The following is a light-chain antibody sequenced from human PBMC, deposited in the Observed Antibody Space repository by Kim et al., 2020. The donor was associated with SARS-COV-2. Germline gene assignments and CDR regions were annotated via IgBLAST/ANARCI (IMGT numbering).Light chain of an antibody. CDR3: QQYGTSPYT. Sequence: LSPGERATPSCRASQSVSSNYLAWYQQAPGQAPRILIYGASNRATGAPDRFSGSGSGTDFTLTIGRLEPEDFAVYYCQQYGTSPYTFGQGTKLEI. CDR2: GAS. V-gene: IGKV3-20*01. CDR1: QSVSSNY. J-gene: IGKJ2*01.